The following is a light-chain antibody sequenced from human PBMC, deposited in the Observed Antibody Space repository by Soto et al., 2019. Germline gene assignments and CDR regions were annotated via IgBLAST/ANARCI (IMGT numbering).Light chain of an antibody. CDR2: AAS. Sequence: EIVLTQSPGTLSLSPGERATLSCRASPSTSSNYLAWYQQKPGQAPRLLIYAASSRATGIPDRFSGSGSGTDFTLTISRLEPEDFAVYYCQQYGTSPGITFGQGTRLEI. CDR1: PSTSSNY. J-gene: IGKJ5*01. V-gene: IGKV3-20*01. CDR3: QQYGTSPGIT.